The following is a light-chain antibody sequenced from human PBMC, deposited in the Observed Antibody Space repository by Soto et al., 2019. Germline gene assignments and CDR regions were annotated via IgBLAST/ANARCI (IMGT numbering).Light chain of an antibody. V-gene: IGKV1-39*01. Sequence: DIQVTQSPSSLSASEGDRVTITCRASQSISNYLNWYQQKPGKAPKVLIYAASTLQSGVPSRFSGSGSGTVFTLRISSLQPEDFATYYCQQCYSTPLTFGGGTKVEIK. CDR2: AAS. CDR1: QSISNY. J-gene: IGKJ4*01. CDR3: QQCYSTPLT.